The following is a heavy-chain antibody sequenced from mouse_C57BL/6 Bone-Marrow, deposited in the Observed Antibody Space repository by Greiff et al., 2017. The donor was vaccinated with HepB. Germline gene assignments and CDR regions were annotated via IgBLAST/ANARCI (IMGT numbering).Heavy chain of an antibody. CDR3: VRHDYGSIPNAMDY. D-gene: IGHD1-1*01. V-gene: IGHV10-1*01. Sequence: EVQLVESGGGLVQPKGSLKLSCAASGFSFNTYAMNWVRQAPGKGLEWVARIRSKSNNYATYYADSVKDRFTISRDDSESMLYLQMNNLKTEDTAMYYCVRHDYGSIPNAMDYWGQGTSVTVSS. J-gene: IGHJ4*01. CDR1: GFSFNTYA. CDR2: IRSKSNNYAT.